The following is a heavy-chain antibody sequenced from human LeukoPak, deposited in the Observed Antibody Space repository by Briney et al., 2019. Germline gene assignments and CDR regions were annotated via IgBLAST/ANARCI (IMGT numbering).Heavy chain of an antibody. CDR1: GGSIGSSSYY. CDR2: IYYSGST. Sequence: PSETLSLTCTVSGGSIGSSSYYWGWIRQPPGKGLEWIGSIYYSGSTYYNPSLKSRVTISVDTSKNQFSLKLSSVTAADTAVYYCARQEYSYGHDYWGQGTLVTVSS. CDR3: ARQEYSYGHDY. J-gene: IGHJ4*02. V-gene: IGHV4-39*01. D-gene: IGHD5-18*01.